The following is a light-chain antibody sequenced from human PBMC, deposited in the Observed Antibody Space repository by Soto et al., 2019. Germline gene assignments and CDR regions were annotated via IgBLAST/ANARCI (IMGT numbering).Light chain of an antibody. CDR3: QQYNSDSPSLA. J-gene: IGKJ1*01. CDR1: QSISSW. Sequence: DIQMTQSPSTLSASVGDRVTITCRASQSISSWLAWYQQKPGKAPKLLIYDASSLESGVPSRFSGSGSGTEFTLTISSLQPDDFASYYCQQYNSDSPSLAFGQGTKVEIK. CDR2: DAS. V-gene: IGKV1-5*01.